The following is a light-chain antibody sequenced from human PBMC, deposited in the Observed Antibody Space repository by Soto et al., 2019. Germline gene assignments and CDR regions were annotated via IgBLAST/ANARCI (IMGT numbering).Light chain of an antibody. CDR1: QNIRSR. V-gene: IGKV1-5*01. CDR2: DAS. J-gene: IGKJ1*01. CDR3: QQYHNYWT. Sequence: DFQMTQSPSTLSASVGDRVTITCRASQNIRSRLAWFQQKPGKAPKLLIYDASSLKSGLPQRFSGSGSGTEFTLTISRLQTDDFSTYYCQQYHNYWTFGQGTKVE.